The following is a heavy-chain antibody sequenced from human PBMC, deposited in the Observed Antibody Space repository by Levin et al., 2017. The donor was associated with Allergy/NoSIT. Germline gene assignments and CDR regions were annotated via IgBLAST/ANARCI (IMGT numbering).Heavy chain of an antibody. J-gene: IGHJ3*02. Sequence: ESGPTLVKPTQTLTLTCSFSGFSLRSSGVGVGWIRQAPGKALEWLALIYWDDDKRYSPSLRSRLTITKDTSKNQVVLTMTNMDPVDTATYFCAHNTHMGRAFDIWGQGTMVTVSS. D-gene: IGHD2-21*01. CDR2: IYWDDDK. V-gene: IGHV2-5*02. CDR1: GFSLRSSGVG. CDR3: AHNTHMGRAFDI.